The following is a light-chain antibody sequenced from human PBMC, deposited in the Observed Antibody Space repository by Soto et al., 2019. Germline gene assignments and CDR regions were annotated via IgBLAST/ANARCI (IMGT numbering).Light chain of an antibody. J-gene: IGKJ2*01. V-gene: IGKV1-5*03. CDR2: KAS. CDR3: QQYSTYPYI. CDR1: QSINRW. Sequence: DIQMTQSPSTLSASVGDRVTITCRASQSINRWLAWYQQKPGKAPKLLIYKASSLESGVPSRFRGGGIGTEFSLSISCLQPDDFATYCCQQYSTYPYIFGQGNKVEIK.